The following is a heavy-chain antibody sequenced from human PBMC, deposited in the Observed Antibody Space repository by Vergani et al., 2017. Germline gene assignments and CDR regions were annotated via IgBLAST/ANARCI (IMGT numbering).Heavy chain of an antibody. J-gene: IGHJ5*01. CDR3: ARGNYYGSGTYVDP. V-gene: IGHV3-66*02. D-gene: IGHD3-10*01. Sequence: VQLVESGGGLVQPGGSLRLSCAASGSTVSGYYMTWVRQAPGKGLEWVSHIYSGDETYYADSVKGRVTISSDTSKNTLHLQINNLRVEDTAVYYCARGNYYGSGTYVDPWGQGTLVTVSS. CDR2: IYSGDET. CDR1: GSTVSGYY.